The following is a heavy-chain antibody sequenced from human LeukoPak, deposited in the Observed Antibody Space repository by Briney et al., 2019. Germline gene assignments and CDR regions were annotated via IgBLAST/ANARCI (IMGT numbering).Heavy chain of an antibody. D-gene: IGHD3-9*01. CDR2: ISYVGSDT. Sequence: PGGSLRLSCAASRFVFNTYAMHWVRQTPGKGLEWVSAISYVGSDTYYADSLKGRFTISRDNTNNTLYLQLNALGPEDTAIYYCVRGQDYDILTGYLFQHWGQGTLVTVSS. V-gene: IGHV3-30-3*01. CDR1: RFVFNTYA. J-gene: IGHJ1*01. CDR3: VRGQDYDILTGYLFQH.